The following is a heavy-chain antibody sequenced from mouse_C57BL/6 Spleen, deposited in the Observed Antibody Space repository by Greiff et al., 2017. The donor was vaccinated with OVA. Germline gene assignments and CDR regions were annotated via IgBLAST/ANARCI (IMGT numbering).Heavy chain of an antibody. CDR3: ARQHYYGSSYWYFDV. V-gene: IGHV5-9*01. CDR1: GFTFSSYT. CDR2: ISGGGGNT. D-gene: IGHD1-1*01. J-gene: IGHJ1*03. Sequence: DVKLVESGGGLVKPGGSLKLSCAASGFTFSSYTMSWVRQTPEKRLEWVATISGGGGNTYYPDSVKGRFTISRDNAKNTLYLQMSSLRSEDTALYYCARQHYYGSSYWYFDVWGTGTTVTVSS.